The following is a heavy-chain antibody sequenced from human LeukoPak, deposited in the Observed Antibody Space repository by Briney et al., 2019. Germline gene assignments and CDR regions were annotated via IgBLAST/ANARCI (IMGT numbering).Heavy chain of an antibody. V-gene: IGHV1-69*04. J-gene: IGHJ3*02. CDR2: IIPILGIA. D-gene: IGHD3-3*01. Sequence: SVKVSCKASGGTFSSYTISWVRQAPGQGLEWMGRIIPILGIANYAQKFQGRVTITADKSTSTAYMELSSLRSEDTAVYYCARELITVFGVVIILDAFDIWGQGTMVTVSS. CDR3: ARELITVFGVVIILDAFDI. CDR1: GGTFSSYT.